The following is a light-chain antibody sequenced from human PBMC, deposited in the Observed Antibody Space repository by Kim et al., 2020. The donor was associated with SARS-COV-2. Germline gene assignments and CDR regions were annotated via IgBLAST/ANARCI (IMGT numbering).Light chain of an antibody. CDR2: FDS. CDR1: NIGSKS. V-gene: IGLV3-21*04. Sequence: SYELTQPPSVSVAPGETARITCGGDNIGSKSVHWYQQRRGQAPVLVIYFDSDRPSGIPERFSGSNSGNTATLTISRVEAGDEADYYCQVWHSGSDQGGVFGGGTQLTVL. CDR3: QVWHSGSDQGGV. J-gene: IGLJ3*02.